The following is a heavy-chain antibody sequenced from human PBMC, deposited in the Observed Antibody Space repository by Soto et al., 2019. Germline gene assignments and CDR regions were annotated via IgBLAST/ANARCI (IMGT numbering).Heavy chain of an antibody. CDR1: GFTFSSYA. V-gene: IGHV3-30*04. D-gene: IGHD3-22*01. CDR3: ARDRYYYDSSGYYYFDY. Sequence: GGSLRLSCAASGFTFSSYAMHWVRQAPGKGLEWVAVISYDGSSKYYADSVKGRFTISRDNSKNTLYLQMNSLRAEDTAVYYCARDRYYYDSSGYYYFDYWGQGTLVTVSS. CDR2: ISYDGSSK. J-gene: IGHJ4*02.